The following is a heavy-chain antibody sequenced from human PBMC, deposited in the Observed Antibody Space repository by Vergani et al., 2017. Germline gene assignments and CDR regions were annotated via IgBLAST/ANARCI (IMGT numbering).Heavy chain of an antibody. CDR1: GGSFSGYY. Sequence: QVQLQQWGAGLLKPSETLSLTCAVYGGSFSGYYWSWIRPPPGKGVEWIGEINHSGSTNYNPSLKRRVTISVDTSKNQFSLKLISVTAADTAVYYCARGGRRYFDLWGRGTLVTVSS. J-gene: IGHJ2*01. V-gene: IGHV4-34*01. CDR2: INHSGST. CDR3: ARGGRRYFDL.